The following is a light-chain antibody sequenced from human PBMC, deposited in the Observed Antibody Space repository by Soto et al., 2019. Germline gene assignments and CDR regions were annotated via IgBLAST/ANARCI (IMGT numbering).Light chain of an antibody. V-gene: IGLV2-14*03. CDR3: SSYTSSSTVV. Sequence: QSVLNQPDSASGYLGESITISCTGTNTDLGGYDYVSWYQQHPGKAPKLIIYDVSNRPSGLSNRFAGSKAGDTVSLTISGLQAEDEADYYCSSYTSSSTVVFGGGTKVTVL. CDR2: DVS. J-gene: IGLJ2*01. CDR1: NTDLGGYDY.